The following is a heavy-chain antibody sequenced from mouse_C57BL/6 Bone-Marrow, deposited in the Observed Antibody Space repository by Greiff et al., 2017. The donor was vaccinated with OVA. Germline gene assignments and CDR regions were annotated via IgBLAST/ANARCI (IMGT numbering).Heavy chain of an antibody. CDR2: ISSGSSTI. V-gene: IGHV5-17*01. J-gene: IGHJ1*03. CDR1: GFTFSDHG. Sequence: EVQGVESGGGLVKPGGSLKLSCAASGFTFSDHGMHWVRQAPEKGLEWVAYISSGSSTIYYADTVKGRFTISRDNAKNTRFLQMTSLRSEDTAMYYCARINYGYFDVWGTGTTVTVSS. CDR3: ARINYGYFDV.